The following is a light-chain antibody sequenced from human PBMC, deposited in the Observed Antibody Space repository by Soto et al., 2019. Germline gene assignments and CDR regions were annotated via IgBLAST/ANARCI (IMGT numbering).Light chain of an antibody. Sequence: QSVLTQPASVSGSPGQSITISCSGTSRDVGAFNYVSWYQQHPGKAPKLIIYDVNNRPSGISDRFSGSKSGDTASLTISDLEPEDDGDYYCSSYTSISTIVFGGGTKLTVL. CDR3: SSYTSISTIV. J-gene: IGLJ2*01. V-gene: IGLV2-14*03. CDR2: DVN. CDR1: SRDVGAFNY.